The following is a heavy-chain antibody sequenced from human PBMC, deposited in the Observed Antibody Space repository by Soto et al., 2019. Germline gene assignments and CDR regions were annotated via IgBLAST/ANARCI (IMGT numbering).Heavy chain of an antibody. CDR3: TTIRSLEWPIIYRAWFDP. Sequence: PGGSLRLSCAASGFTFSNAWMSWVRQAPGKGLEWVGRIKSKTDGGTTDYAAPVKGRFTISRDDSKNTLYLQMNSLKTEDTAVYYCTTIRSLEWPIIYRAWFDPWGQGTLVTVSS. J-gene: IGHJ5*02. CDR1: GFTFSNAW. V-gene: IGHV3-15*01. D-gene: IGHD3-3*01. CDR2: IKSKTDGGTT.